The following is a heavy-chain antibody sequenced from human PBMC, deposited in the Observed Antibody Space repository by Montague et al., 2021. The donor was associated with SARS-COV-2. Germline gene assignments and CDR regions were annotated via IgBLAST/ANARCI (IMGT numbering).Heavy chain of an antibody. V-gene: IGHV4-59*01. CDR3: VRDHPYGGPRGAYDI. CDR2: IYDGGAV. D-gene: IGHD4-23*01. J-gene: IGHJ3*02. Sequence: SETLSLTCTVSGGSITGYYWSWLRRSPGEGLEWIAYIYDGGAVNYNPSLGSRVTISTDTSKNQLSLKVNSVTAADTAVYYCVRDHPYGGPRGAYDIWGRGTVVTVSS. CDR1: GGSITGYY.